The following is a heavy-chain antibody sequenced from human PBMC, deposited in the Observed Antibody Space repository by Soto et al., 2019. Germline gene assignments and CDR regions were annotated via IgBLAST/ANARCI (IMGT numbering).Heavy chain of an antibody. J-gene: IGHJ6*02. V-gene: IGHV3-66*04. CDR3: ARLIAAAGNFYYYYGIDV. Sequence: EVQLVESGGGLVQPGGSLRLSCAASGFTVSSNYMSWVRQAPGKGLEWVSVIYSGGSTYYADSVKGRFTISRDNSKNTLYLLMNSLRAEDTAVYYCARLIAAAGNFYYYYGIDVWGQGTTVTVSS. CDR1: GFTVSSNY. D-gene: IGHD6-13*01. CDR2: IYSGGST.